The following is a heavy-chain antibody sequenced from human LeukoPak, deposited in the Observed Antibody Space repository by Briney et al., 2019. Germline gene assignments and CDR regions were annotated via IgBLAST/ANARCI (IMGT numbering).Heavy chain of an antibody. CDR1: GGSISSSSYY. CDR2: IYYSGST. Sequence: PSETLSLTCTVSGGSISSSSYYWGWIRQPPGKGLEWIGSIYYSGSTYYNPSLKSRVTISVDTSKNQFSLKLSSVTAADTAVYYCARDLTVAATGDYWGQGTLVTVSS. V-gene: IGHV4-39*07. D-gene: IGHD6-19*01. CDR3: ARDLTVAATGDY. J-gene: IGHJ4*02.